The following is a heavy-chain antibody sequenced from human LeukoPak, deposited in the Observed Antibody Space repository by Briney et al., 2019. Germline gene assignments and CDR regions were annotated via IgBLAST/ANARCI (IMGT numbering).Heavy chain of an antibody. CDR2: INPSGGST. Sequence: GASVKVSCKASGYTFTSYYMHWVRQAPGQGLEWMGIINPSGGSTSYAQKFQGRVTMTRDMSTSTVYMELSSLRSEDTAVYYCARDLGGSYPTEPFLGVWGQGTLVTVSS. J-gene: IGHJ4*02. D-gene: IGHD1-26*01. CDR1: GYTFTSYY. V-gene: IGHV1-46*01. CDR3: ARDLGGSYPTEPFLGV.